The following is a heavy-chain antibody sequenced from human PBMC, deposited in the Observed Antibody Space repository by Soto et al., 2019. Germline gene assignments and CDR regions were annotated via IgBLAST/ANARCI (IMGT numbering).Heavy chain of an antibody. Sequence: SETLSLTFAVYGGSFSGYYWSWIREPPGKGLEWIGEINHSGSTNYNPSLKSRVTISVDTSKNQFSLKMSSVTAADTAVYYCARGNLLNPWYYYGSGGYYNRDYFVYWVQGTRVRASS. CDR2: INHSGST. J-gene: IGHJ4*02. CDR1: GGSFSGYY. D-gene: IGHD3-10*01. V-gene: IGHV4-34*01. CDR3: ARGNLLNPWYYYGSGGYYNRDYFVY.